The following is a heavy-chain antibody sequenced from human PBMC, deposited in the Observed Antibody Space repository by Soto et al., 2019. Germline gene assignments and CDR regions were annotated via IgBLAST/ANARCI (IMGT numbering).Heavy chain of an antibody. CDR3: AKNRGGEGGMDV. D-gene: IGHD4-17*01. CDR2: ISYDGNNK. V-gene: IGHV3-30-3*01. Sequence: GGSLRLSCAASGFTLSSYSIHWVRQAPGKGLEWVAIISYDGNNKDYADSVKGRFTVSRDNSKNTLYLQLNSLRDDDTAVYFCAKNRGGEGGMDVWGQGTTVTVSS. CDR1: GFTLSSYS. J-gene: IGHJ6*02.